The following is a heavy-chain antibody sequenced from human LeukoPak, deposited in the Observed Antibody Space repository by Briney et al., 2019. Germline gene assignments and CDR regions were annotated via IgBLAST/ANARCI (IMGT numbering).Heavy chain of an antibody. J-gene: IGHJ5*02. V-gene: IGHV3-23*01. CDR2: ISGSGGST. CDR1: GFTFSCYA. Sequence: GGSLRLSCAASGFTFSCYAMSWVRQAPGKGLEWVSAISGSGGSTYYADSVKGRFTISRDNSKNTLYLQMNSLRAEDTAVYYCAKDAVAAAGTVSWFDPWGQGTLVTVSS. D-gene: IGHD6-13*01. CDR3: AKDAVAAAGTVSWFDP.